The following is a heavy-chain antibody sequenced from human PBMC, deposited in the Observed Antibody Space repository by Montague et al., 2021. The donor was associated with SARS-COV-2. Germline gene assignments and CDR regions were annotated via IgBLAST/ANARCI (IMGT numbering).Heavy chain of an antibody. CDR3: ARREDYYGSGSYPN. D-gene: IGHD3-10*01. Sequence: SETLSLTCTVSGGSISSSSYYWGWISQPPGKGLEWIGSIYYSGSTYYNPSLKSRVTISVDTSKNQFSLKLSSVTAADTAVYYCARREDYYGSGSYPNWGQGTLVTVSS. V-gene: IGHV4-39*01. J-gene: IGHJ4*02. CDR1: GGSISSSSYY. CDR2: IYYSGST.